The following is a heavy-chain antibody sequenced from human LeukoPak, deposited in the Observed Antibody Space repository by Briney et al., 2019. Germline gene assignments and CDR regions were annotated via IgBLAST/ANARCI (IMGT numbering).Heavy chain of an antibody. CDR2: ISGSGGST. J-gene: IGHJ4*02. Sequence: PGGSLRLSCAASGFTFSSYAMSWVRQAPGKGLEWVSAISGSGGSTYYADSVKGRFTISRDNSKNTLYLQMNSLRAEDTAVYYCAALSPTDSSGYYYVPFDYWGQGTLVTVSS. CDR1: GFTFSSYA. D-gene: IGHD3-22*01. V-gene: IGHV3-23*01. CDR3: AALSPTDSSGYYYVPFDY.